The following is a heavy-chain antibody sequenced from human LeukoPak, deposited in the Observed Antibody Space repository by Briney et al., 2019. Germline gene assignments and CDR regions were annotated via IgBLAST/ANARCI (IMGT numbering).Heavy chain of an antibody. Sequence: EASVKVSCKASGYTFTSYDVSWVRQAPGQGLEWMGWISAYNGNTNYAQKLQGRVTMTTDTSTSTVYMELRSLRSDDTAVYYCATETCSGGSCYFDYWGQGTLVTVSS. J-gene: IGHJ4*02. D-gene: IGHD2-15*01. CDR3: ATETCSGGSCYFDY. CDR1: GYTFTSYD. V-gene: IGHV1-18*01. CDR2: ISAYNGNT.